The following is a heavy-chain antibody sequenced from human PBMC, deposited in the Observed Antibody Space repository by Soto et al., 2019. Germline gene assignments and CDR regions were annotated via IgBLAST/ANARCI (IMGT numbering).Heavy chain of an antibody. D-gene: IGHD3-10*01. Sequence: SETLSLTCTVSGGSISSGGYYWSWIRQPPGKGLEWIGYIYYSGSTNYNPSLKSRVTISVDTSKNQFSLKLSSVTAADTAVYYCARQRAVRGETYGMDVWGQGTTVTVSS. CDR1: GGSISSGGYY. CDR2: IYYSGST. J-gene: IGHJ6*02. V-gene: IGHV4-61*08. CDR3: ARQRAVRGETYGMDV.